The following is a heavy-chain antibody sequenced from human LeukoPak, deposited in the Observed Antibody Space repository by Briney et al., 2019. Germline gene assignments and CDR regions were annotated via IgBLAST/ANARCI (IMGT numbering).Heavy chain of an antibody. CDR1: GYTFTGYY. J-gene: IGHJ4*02. Sequence: ASVTVSCKASGYTFTGYYMHWVRQAPGQGLEWMGRINPNSGGTNYAQKFQGRVTMTRDTSISTAYMELSRLRSDDTAVYYCARVPADLAVAFDYWGQGTLVTVSS. V-gene: IGHV1-2*06. D-gene: IGHD6-19*01. CDR2: INPNSGGT. CDR3: ARVPADLAVAFDY.